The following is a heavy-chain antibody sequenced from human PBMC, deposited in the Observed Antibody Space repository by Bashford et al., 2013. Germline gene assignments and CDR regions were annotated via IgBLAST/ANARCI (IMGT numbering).Heavy chain of an antibody. V-gene: IGHV3-23*01. CDR1: GFTFSRFA. J-gene: IGHJ4*02. D-gene: IGHD2-15*01. CDR3: AKRGPYCSGGSCYFYFDS. CDR2: LSTGAGDT. Sequence: GGSLRLSCAASGFTFSRFAITWVRQAPGKGLEWLSLSTGAGDTYYADSVKGRFTISRDNSRNTVYLQMTSLRADDTAVYYCAKRGPYCSGGSCYFYFDSWGQGTLVTVSS.